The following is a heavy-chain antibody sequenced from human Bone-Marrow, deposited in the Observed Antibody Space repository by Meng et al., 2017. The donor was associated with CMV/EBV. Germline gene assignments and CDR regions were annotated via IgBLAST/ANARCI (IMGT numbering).Heavy chain of an antibody. Sequence: GESLKISCAASGFTFSSYAMHWVRQAPGKGLEWVAVISQDGSKKYYADSVKGRFTISRDNSKNTLYLQRNSLRADDTAVYYCARGGGYSYGYDYYCGMDVWGQGTTVTVSS. V-gene: IGHV3-30*04. CDR3: ARGGGYSYGYDYYCGMDV. D-gene: IGHD5-18*01. CDR1: GFTFSSYA. CDR2: ISQDGSKK. J-gene: IGHJ6*02.